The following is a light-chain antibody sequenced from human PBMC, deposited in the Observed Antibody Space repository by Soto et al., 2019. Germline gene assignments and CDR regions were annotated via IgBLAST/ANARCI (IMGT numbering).Light chain of an antibody. J-gene: IGKJ4*01. CDR3: QQYNRYSLT. Sequence: DIEMTHSPFTLSASVGNRVTITCRARQSISSWLAWYQQKPGKAPKLLIYDASSLESGVPSRFSGSGSDTEFTLTINNLQPDDFATYHCQQYNRYSLTFGGGTKV. CDR1: QSISSW. CDR2: DAS. V-gene: IGKV1-5*01.